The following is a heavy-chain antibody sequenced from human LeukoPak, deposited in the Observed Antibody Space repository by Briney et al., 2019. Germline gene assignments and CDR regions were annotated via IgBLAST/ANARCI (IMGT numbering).Heavy chain of an antibody. CDR1: GFTFSIFW. CDR2: IKKDGSEK. Sequence: GSLRLSCAASGFTFSIFWMNWVRQAPGKGLEWVANIKKDGSEKYYVDSVKGRFTISRDNAKNSLYLQMNSLRAEDTAVYYCVSGSGWYMDYWDQGTLVTVSS. J-gene: IGHJ4*02. CDR3: VSGSGWYMDY. V-gene: IGHV3-7*03. D-gene: IGHD6-19*01.